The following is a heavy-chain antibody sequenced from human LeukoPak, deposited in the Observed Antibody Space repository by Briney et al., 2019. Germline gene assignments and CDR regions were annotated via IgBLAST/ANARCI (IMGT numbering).Heavy chain of an antibody. CDR1: GFTFSNYW. J-gene: IGHJ4*02. CDR2: INSDGITT. Sequence: PGGSLRLSCAVSGFTFSNYWMHWVRQAPGKGLVWVSRINSDGITTSYADSVKGRFTISRDNAKNTLYLQMNNLRVEDAAVYYRVRGYSSGYRLDYWGQGTLVTVSS. V-gene: IGHV3-74*01. D-gene: IGHD3-22*01. CDR3: VRGYSSGYRLDY.